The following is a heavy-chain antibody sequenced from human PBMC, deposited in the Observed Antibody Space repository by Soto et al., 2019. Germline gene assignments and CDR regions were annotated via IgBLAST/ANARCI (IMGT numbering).Heavy chain of an antibody. CDR1: GFTFSSYS. J-gene: IGHJ4*02. CDR2: ISSSSSYI. CDR3: ARDVSYYYDSSGYYLDY. Sequence: KPGGSLRLSCAASGFTFSSYSMNWVRQAPGKGLEWVSSISSSSSYIYYADSVKGRFTISRDNAKNSLYLQMNSLRAEDTAVYYCARDVSYYYDSSGYYLDYWGQGTLVTVSS. D-gene: IGHD3-22*01. V-gene: IGHV3-21*01.